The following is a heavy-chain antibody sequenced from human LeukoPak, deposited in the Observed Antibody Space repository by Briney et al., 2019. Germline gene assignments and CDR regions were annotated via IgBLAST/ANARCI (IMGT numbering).Heavy chain of an antibody. CDR1: GYTFTGYY. CDR2: INPNSGGT. D-gene: IGHD1-20*01. CDR3: ASLAGNWNPIDY. J-gene: IGHJ4*02. Sequence: ASVKVSCKASGYTFTGYYMHWVRQAPGQGLEWMGRINPNSGGTNYAQEFQGRVTMTRDTSISTAYMELSRLRSDDTAVYYCASLAGNWNPIDYWGQGTLVTVSS. V-gene: IGHV1-2*06.